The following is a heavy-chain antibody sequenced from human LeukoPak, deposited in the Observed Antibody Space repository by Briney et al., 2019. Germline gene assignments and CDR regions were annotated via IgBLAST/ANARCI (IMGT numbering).Heavy chain of an antibody. CDR3: ASRSSGLLGFDY. CDR2: IYYSGST. V-gene: IGHV4-39*07. CDR1: GGSISSSSYY. J-gene: IGHJ4*02. D-gene: IGHD6-19*01. Sequence: PSETLSLTCTVSGGSISSSSYYWGWIRQPPGKGLEWIGSIYYSGSTYYNPSLKSRVTISVDTSKNQFSLKLSSVTAADTAVYYCASRSSGLLGFDYWGQGTLVTVSS.